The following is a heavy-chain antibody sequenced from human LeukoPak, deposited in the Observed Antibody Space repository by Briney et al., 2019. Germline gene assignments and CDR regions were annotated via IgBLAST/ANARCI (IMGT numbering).Heavy chain of an antibody. D-gene: IGHD6-19*01. Sequence: PGRSLRLSCVASGFSFSNHGMHWVRQAPGKGLEWVSVIASDGGAKFYADSVKGRFTLSRDNPKNMFFLQMNLLTVEDTAIYYCAREATWGQWYFDHWGQGTLVTVSS. CDR1: GFSFSNHG. J-gene: IGHJ4*02. CDR2: IASDGGAK. CDR3: AREATWGQWYFDH. V-gene: IGHV3-30*03.